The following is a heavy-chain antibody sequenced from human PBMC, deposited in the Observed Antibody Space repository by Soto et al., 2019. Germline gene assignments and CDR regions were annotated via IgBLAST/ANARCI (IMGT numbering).Heavy chain of an antibody. V-gene: IGHV3-30*04. D-gene: IGHD5-18*01. J-gene: IGHJ5*02. Sequence: GGSLRLSCAASGFTFSSFAMHWVRQAPGKGLEWVASISTDETKTYYTDSVKGRFTISRDKSKNTLYLQVNSLRAEDTAVYFCARAMDTAMTSKDNWFDPWGQGTLVIVS. CDR2: ISTDETKT. CDR1: GFTFSSFA. CDR3: ARAMDTAMTSKDNWFDP.